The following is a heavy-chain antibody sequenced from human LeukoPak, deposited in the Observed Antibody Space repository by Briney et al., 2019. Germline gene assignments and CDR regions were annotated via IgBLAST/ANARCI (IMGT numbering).Heavy chain of an antibody. V-gene: IGHV5-51*01. J-gene: IGHJ4*02. CDR3: ATAPYGSSGYYLFDY. D-gene: IGHD3-22*01. Sequence: GESLKISCKGSGYSFTSYWIGWVRQMPGKGLEWMGIIHPGDSDTRYSPSFQGQVTISADKSISTAYLQWSSLKASDTAMYYCATAPYGSSGYYLFDYWGQGTLVTVSS. CDR1: GYSFTSYW. CDR2: IHPGDSDT.